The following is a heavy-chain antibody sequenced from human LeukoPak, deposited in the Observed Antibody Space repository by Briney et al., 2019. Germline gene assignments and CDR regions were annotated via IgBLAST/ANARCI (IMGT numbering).Heavy chain of an antibody. CDR2: IYYSGST. Sequence: PSETLSLTCTVSGGSISSYYWSWIRQPPGKGLEWIGYIYYSGSTNYNPSLKSRVTISVDTSKNQFSLKLSSVTAADTAVYYCASLPNWNDESWFDPWGQGTLVTVSS. CDR3: ASLPNWNDESWFDP. J-gene: IGHJ5*02. D-gene: IGHD1-20*01. CDR1: GGSISSYY. V-gene: IGHV4-59*01.